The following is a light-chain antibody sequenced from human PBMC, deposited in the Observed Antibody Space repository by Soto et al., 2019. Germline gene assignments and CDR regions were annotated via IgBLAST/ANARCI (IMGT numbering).Light chain of an antibody. CDR3: CSFAGSNSCV. CDR1: SSDVGTYDL. Sequence: QSALTQPASVSGSHGLSITISCTGTSSDVGTYDLVSWYQHHPGAAPKLIIYEATRRPSGISNRFSGSKSGNTASLTISGLQAEDEADYYCCSFAGSNSCVFGGGTNVTVL. J-gene: IGLJ3*02. CDR2: EAT. V-gene: IGLV2-23*01.